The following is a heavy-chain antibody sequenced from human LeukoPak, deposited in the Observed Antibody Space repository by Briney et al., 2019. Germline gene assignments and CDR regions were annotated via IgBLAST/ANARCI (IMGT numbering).Heavy chain of an antibody. CDR3: ARDLTITMIVGYYYYGMDV. CDR2: IWYDGSNK. J-gene: IGHJ6*02. Sequence: PGGSLRLSCAASGFTFSSYAMSWVRQAPGKGLEWVAVIWYDGSNKYYADSVKGRFTISRDNSKNTLYLQMNSLRAEDTALYYCARDLTITMIVGYYYYGMDVWGQGTTVTVSS. CDR1: GFTFSSYA. V-gene: IGHV3-33*08. D-gene: IGHD3-22*01.